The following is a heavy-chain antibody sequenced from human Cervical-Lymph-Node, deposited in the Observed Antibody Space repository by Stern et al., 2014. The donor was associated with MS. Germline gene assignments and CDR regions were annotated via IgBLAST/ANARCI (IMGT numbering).Heavy chain of an antibody. D-gene: IGHD2-8*02. CDR3: AKHACTGAACPFDL. J-gene: IGHJ4*02. V-gene: IGHV4-39*01. Sequence: QLQLQESGPGLVKPSETLSLTCAVSCDSISSYTHYWAWIRQPPGKGLEWIGSVYYSVATYYNPSLKSPVTISVDTSKNHFSRGLTSVTAADTAVYYCAKHACTGAACPFDLWGQGTLVTVSS. CDR1: CDSISSYTHY. CDR2: VYYSVAT.